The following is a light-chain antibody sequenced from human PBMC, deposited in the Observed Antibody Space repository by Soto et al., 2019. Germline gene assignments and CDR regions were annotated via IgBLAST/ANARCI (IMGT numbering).Light chain of an antibody. CDR2: GAS. J-gene: IGKJ1*01. CDR1: RYVSSN. CDR3: QQYNNGWT. Sequence: EIVMTQSPATLSVSPGERATLSCRARRYVSSNLAWYQQKPGQAPRLLIYGASTRATGIPARFSGSGSGTEFTLTTSSLQSEDLGVYYCQQYNNGWTFGQGTKVEIK. V-gene: IGKV3-15*01.